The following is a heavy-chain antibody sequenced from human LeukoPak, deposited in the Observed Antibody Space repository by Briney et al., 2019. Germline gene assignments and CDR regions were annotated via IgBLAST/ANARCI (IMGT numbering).Heavy chain of an antibody. D-gene: IGHD4-17*01. CDR2: ISTSGRT. V-gene: IGHV3-23*01. J-gene: IGHJ4*02. Sequence: PGGSLRLSCTASGFTFNKYAMSWLRQPPGKGLEWVSLISTSGRTHYADSVKGRFTISRDNSKNTLYLQMNTLRVDDTAIYYCARGGDYGVKIDYWGQGTLVTVSS. CDR3: ARGGDYGVKIDY. CDR1: GFTFNKYA.